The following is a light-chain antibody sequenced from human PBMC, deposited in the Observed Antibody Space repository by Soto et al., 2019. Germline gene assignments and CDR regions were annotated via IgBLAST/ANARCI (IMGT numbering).Light chain of an antibody. CDR2: EVT. CDR3: SSFAGTNSFV. J-gene: IGLJ1*01. CDR1: TSDIGAYNY. Sequence: QSVLGPPPSAPGSPGQSVTISCTRTTSDIGAYNYVSWYQQRPGKAPKLIIYEVTRRPSGVPDRIFGSKYDTTASLTVSGLQAEDEADHYCSSFAGTNSFVFGTETKVTVL. V-gene: IGLV2-8*01.